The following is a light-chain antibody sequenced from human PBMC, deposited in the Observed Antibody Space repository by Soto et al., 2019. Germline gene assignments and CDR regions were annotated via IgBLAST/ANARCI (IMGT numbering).Light chain of an antibody. J-gene: IGLJ2*01. CDR3: CSYAGGHTHAV. CDR1: SSDVGTYNY. CDR2: DVS. V-gene: IGLV2-11*01. Sequence: QSVLTQPRSVSGPPGQSVSISCSGTSSDVGTYNYVSWYQQHPGKAPKLMIYDVSKRPSGVPDRFSGSKSGNTASLTISGLQAEDEADYYCCSYAGGHTHAVFGGGTQLTVL.